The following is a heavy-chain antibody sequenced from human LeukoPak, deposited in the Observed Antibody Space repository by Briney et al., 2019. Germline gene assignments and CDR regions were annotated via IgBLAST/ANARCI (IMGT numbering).Heavy chain of an antibody. CDR1: GGSISSGGYY. CDR2: IYYSGST. D-gene: IGHD3-10*01. V-gene: IGHV4-31*03. CDR3: ARGAMVRGVIRQYYFDH. Sequence: SETLSLTCTVSGGSISSGGYYWSWLRQHPGKGLEWIGYIYYSGSTYYNPSLKSRVTISVDTSKNQFSLKLSSVTAADTAVYYCARGAMVRGVIRQYYFDHWGQGTLVTVSS. J-gene: IGHJ4*02.